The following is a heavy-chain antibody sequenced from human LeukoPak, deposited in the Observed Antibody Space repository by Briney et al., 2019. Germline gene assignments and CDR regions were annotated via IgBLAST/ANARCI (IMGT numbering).Heavy chain of an antibody. CDR3: ARDRAQYCSGGSCFSTPTDY. J-gene: IGHJ4*02. Sequence: PGRSLRLSCAASGFTFSSYAMHWVRQAPGKGLEWVAVISYDGSNKYYADSVKGRFTISRDNSKNTLYVQMNSLRAEDTAVYYCARDRAQYCSGGSCFSTPTDYWGQGTLVTVSS. D-gene: IGHD2-15*01. V-gene: IGHV3-30*04. CDR2: ISYDGSNK. CDR1: GFTFSSYA.